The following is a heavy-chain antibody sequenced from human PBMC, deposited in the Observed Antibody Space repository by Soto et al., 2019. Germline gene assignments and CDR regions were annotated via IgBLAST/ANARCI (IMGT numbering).Heavy chain of an antibody. CDR1: GFTVSSNY. CDR2: IYSGGST. J-gene: IGHJ5*02. D-gene: IGHD3-22*01. Sequence: EVQLVETGGGLIQPGGSLRLSCAASGFTVSSNYMSWVRQAPGKGLEWGSVIYSGGSTYYADSVKGRFTISRDNSKNTLYLQMNSLRAEDTAVYYCARGYRGYDSSGYPVGGWFDPWGQGTLVTVSS. CDR3: ARGYRGYDSSGYPVGGWFDP. V-gene: IGHV3-53*02.